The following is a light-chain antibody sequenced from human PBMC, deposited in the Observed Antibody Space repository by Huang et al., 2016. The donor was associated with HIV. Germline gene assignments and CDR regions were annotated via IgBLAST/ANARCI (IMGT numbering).Light chain of an antibody. CDR1: QSIATA. Sequence: DIQMSQSPSSLSASVVDRVTITCRASQSIATAFNWYQQKPGKAPKLLIDAASICLSGVPARFSGSGSGIDFTLTISSLQPEEFATFYCQPSYSTPLTFGGGTKVEIK. CDR2: AAS. V-gene: IGKV1-39*01. J-gene: IGKJ4*01. CDR3: QPSYSTPLT.